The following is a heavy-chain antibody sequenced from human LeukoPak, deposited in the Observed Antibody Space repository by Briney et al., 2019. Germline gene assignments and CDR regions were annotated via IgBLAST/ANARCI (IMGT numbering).Heavy chain of an antibody. CDR2: IYTSGST. Sequence: SETLSLTCTVSGGSISSYCWSWIRQPPGKGLEWIGYIYTSGSTNYNPSLKSRVTISVDTSKNQFSLKLSSVTAADTAVYYCARGIWSEMATNYFDYWGQGTLVTVSS. V-gene: IGHV4-4*09. J-gene: IGHJ4*02. CDR1: GGSISSYC. D-gene: IGHD5-24*01. CDR3: ARGIWSEMATNYFDY.